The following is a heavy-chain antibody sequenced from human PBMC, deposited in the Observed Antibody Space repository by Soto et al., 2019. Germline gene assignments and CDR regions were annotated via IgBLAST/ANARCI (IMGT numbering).Heavy chain of an antibody. V-gene: IGHV1-2*02. CDR1: GYTFTGYY. D-gene: IGHD3-10*01. CDR3: ARMVVRGPPTGHNWFDL. J-gene: IGHJ5*02. Sequence: ASVKVSCKASGYTFTGYYMHWVRQAPGQGLEWMGWIDPNSGGTNYAQKFQGRVTMTRDTSISTAYMELSRLRSDDTAVYYCARMVVRGPPTGHNWFDLWGQGTMVTVSS. CDR2: IDPNSGGT.